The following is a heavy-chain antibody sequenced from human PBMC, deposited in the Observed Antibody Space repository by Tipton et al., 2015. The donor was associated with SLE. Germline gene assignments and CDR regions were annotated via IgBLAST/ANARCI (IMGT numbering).Heavy chain of an antibody. J-gene: IGHJ3*02. CDR2: ISAYNGNT. V-gene: IGHV1-18*01. CDR3: ARAGGDYDSSGYQGDAFDI. CDR1: GYTFTSYG. D-gene: IGHD3-22*01. Sequence: QLVQSGAEVKKPGASVKVSCKASGYTFTSYGISWVRQAPGQGLEWMGWISAYNGNTNYAQKLQGRVTMTTDTSTSTAYMELRSLRSDDTAVYYCARAGGDYDSSGYQGDAFDIWGQGTMATVSS.